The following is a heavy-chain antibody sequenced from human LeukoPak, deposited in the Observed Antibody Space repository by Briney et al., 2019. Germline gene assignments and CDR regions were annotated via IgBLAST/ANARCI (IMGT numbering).Heavy chain of an antibody. V-gene: IGHV3-33*01. J-gene: IGHJ4*02. CDR3: TRYNNDHFDY. CDR1: GFTFGGYG. Sequence: GGSLRLSCAGSGFTFGGYGMHWFRQTPGKGLEWVAVIAYDGSRAFYADSVKGRFTISRDNSKNTMSVQMEDLRAEDTAVYYCTRYNNDHFDYWGQGTLVTVSS. CDR2: IAYDGSRA. D-gene: IGHD1-14*01.